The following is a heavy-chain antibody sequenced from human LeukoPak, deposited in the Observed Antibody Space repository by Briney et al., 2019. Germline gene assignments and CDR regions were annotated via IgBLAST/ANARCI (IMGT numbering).Heavy chain of an antibody. D-gene: IGHD3/OR15-3a*01. V-gene: IGHV3-66*03. Sequence: GGSLRLSCAVSGFSVSNYYMNWVRQAPGKGLEWVSLIRGSGETFYADSVKGRFTISRDDSKNTVYLQMNSLRVEDTAECFCARDRAATQDWVEFDPWGQGTLVTVSS. J-gene: IGHJ5*02. CDR3: ARDRAATQDWVEFDP. CDR1: GFSVSNYY. CDR2: IRGSGET.